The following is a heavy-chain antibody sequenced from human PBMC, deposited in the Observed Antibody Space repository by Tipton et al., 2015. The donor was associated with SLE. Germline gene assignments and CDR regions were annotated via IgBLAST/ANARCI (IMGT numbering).Heavy chain of an antibody. Sequence: SLRLSCAASGFTFSSYAMHWVRQALGKGLEWVAVISYDGSNKYYADSVKGRFTISRDNSKNTLYLQMNSLRAEDTAVYYCAREPLLVPAAIRGAGWFDPWGQGTLVTVSS. V-gene: IGHV3-30*04. CDR3: AREPLLVPAAIRGAGWFDP. CDR1: GFTFSSYA. J-gene: IGHJ5*02. CDR2: ISYDGSNK. D-gene: IGHD2-2*02.